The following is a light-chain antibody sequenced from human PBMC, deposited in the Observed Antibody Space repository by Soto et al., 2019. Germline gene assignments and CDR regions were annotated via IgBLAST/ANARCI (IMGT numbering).Light chain of an antibody. CDR1: QSVSSY. CDR2: DAS. V-gene: IGKV3-11*01. CDR3: QQYTYWPWT. Sequence: EIVLTQSPATLSLSPGERATLSCRASQSVSSYLAWYQQKPGQAPRLLIYDASNRATGIPARFSGSGSGTDFTLTISSLEPEDFAVYYCQQYTYWPWTLGQGTKVEIK. J-gene: IGKJ1*01.